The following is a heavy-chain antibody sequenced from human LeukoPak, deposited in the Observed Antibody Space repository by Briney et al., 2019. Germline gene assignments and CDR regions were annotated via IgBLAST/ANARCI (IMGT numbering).Heavy chain of an antibody. Sequence: GGSLRLSCAASGFTFSDYYMSWIRQAPGKGLEWVSYISSSYTTYYADSVKGRFTISRDNAKNSLYLQMNSLRAEDTAVYYCARGVGYGDYTFYFDYWGQGTLVTVSS. V-gene: IGHV3-11*04. CDR2: ISSSYTT. J-gene: IGHJ4*02. D-gene: IGHD4-17*01. CDR3: ARGVGYGDYTFYFDY. CDR1: GFTFSDYY.